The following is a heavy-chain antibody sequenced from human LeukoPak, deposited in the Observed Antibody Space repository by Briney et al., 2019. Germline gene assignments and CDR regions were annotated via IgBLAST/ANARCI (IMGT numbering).Heavy chain of an antibody. CDR1: GYXFTSYG. J-gene: IGHJ4*02. D-gene: IGHD3-22*01. Sequence: ASVKVSCKASGYXFTSYGISWVRQAPGQGLEWMGWISAYNGNTNYAQKLQGRVTMTTDTSTSTAYMELRSLRADDTAVYYCAREVDYYDSSGYSFDYWGQGTLVTVSS. V-gene: IGHV1-18*01. CDR2: ISAYNGNT. CDR3: AREVDYYDSSGYSFDY.